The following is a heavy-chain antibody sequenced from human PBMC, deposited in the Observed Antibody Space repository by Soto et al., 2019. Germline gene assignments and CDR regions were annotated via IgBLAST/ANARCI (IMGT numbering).Heavy chain of an antibody. CDR2: ISYDGSNK. D-gene: IGHD3-22*01. Sequence: QVQLVESGGGVVQPGRSLRLSCAASGFTFSSYAMHWVRQAPGKGLEWVAVISYDGSNKYYADSVKGRFTISRDNSKNTLYLQMNSLRAEDTAVYYCARDQVVVIPPGGYYYGMDVWGQGTTVTVSS. CDR3: ARDQVVVIPPGGYYYGMDV. CDR1: GFTFSSYA. V-gene: IGHV3-30-3*01. J-gene: IGHJ6*02.